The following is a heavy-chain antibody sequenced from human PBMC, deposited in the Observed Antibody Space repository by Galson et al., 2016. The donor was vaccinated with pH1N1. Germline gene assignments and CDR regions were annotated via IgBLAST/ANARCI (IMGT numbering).Heavy chain of an antibody. J-gene: IGHJ4*02. CDR2: IKEDGSET. Sequence: SLRLSCAASGFTFSNYWMHWVRQVPGKALEWVTNIKEDGSETYYVDSVRGRFTISRDNAKNSLYLQMNSLRDEDTALYYCARAIGSRSAYWGQGTLVTVSS. D-gene: IGHD3-16*02. V-gene: IGHV3-7*01. CDR1: GFTFSNYW. CDR3: ARAIGSRSAY.